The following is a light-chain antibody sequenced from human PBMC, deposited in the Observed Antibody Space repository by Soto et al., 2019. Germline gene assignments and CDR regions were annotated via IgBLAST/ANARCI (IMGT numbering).Light chain of an antibody. CDR1: QSIRSY. J-gene: IGKJ2*01. Sequence: DIQMTQSPSSLSASVGGRVTITCRASQSIRSYLNWYQQKPGKAPKLLIYAASSLQSGVPSRFSGSGSGTDFTLTISSLQPEDFATYYCQQSYSTPYTFGQGTKLEIK. V-gene: IGKV1-39*01. CDR3: QQSYSTPYT. CDR2: AAS.